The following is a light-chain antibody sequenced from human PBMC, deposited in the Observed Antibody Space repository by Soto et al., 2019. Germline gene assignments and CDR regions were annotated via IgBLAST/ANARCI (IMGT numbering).Light chain of an antibody. CDR2: DVS. CDR1: SSDVGGYNF. V-gene: IGLV2-14*01. J-gene: IGLJ1*01. CDR3: SSYTSSSTHV. Sequence: QSVLTQPASVSGSPGQSITISCTGTSSDVGGYNFVSWYQQHPGKAPKLMIHDVSNRPSGVSNRFSGSKSGNTASLTISGLQAEDEADYYCSSYTSSSTHVLGTGTKVTVL.